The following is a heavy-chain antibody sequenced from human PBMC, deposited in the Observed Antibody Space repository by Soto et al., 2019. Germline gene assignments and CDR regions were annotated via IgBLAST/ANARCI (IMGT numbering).Heavy chain of an antibody. J-gene: IGHJ6*02. CDR2: IYYSGST. V-gene: IGHV4-59*01. CDR1: GGSISSYY. Sequence: SETLSLTCTVSGGSISSYYWSWIRQPPGKGLEWIGYIYYSGSTNYNPSLKSRVTISVDTSKNQFSLKLSSVTAADTAVYYCARVRDTAMVPPDKNYYYGMDVWGQGTTVTVSS. CDR3: ARVRDTAMVPPDKNYYYGMDV. D-gene: IGHD5-18*01.